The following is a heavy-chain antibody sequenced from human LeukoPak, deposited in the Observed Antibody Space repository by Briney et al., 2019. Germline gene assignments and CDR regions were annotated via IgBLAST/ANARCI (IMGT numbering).Heavy chain of an antibody. CDR3: AEGGYDQDFDY. CDR1: GFTFDDYA. V-gene: IGHV3-23*01. Sequence: PGGSLRLSCAAAGFTFDDYARHWVRQVPGKGLEWVSDISGSGGITYYADSVKGRFTISRDNSKNTLYLQMNSLRAEDTAVYYCAEGGYDQDFDYWGQGALVTVSS. CDR2: ISGSGGIT. D-gene: IGHD5-12*01. J-gene: IGHJ4*02.